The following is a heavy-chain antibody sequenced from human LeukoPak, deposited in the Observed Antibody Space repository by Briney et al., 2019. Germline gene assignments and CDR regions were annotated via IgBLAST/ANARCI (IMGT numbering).Heavy chain of an antibody. J-gene: IGHJ4*02. CDR2: IIPIFGTA. V-gene: IGHV1-69*05. Sequence: SVKVSCKASGGTFSSYAISWVRQAPGQGLEWMGGIIPIFGTANYAQKFQGRVTITTDESTSTAYMELSSLRSEDTAVYYCARGQWFGELKDHYIFDYWGQGSLVTVSS. CDR3: ARGQWFGELKDHYIFDY. CDR1: GGTFSSYA. D-gene: IGHD3-10*01.